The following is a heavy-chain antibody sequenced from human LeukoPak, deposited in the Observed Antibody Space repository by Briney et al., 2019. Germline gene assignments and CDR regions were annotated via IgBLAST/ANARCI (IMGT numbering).Heavy chain of an antibody. V-gene: IGHV5-51*01. CDR2: VYPGDSEN. J-gene: IGHJ3*02. D-gene: IGHD6-13*01. Sequence: GESLKISCKGSGYSFTSYWIGWVRQLPGKGLEWMGLVYPGDSENRFSPSLQGQVTISADKSISTAYLQWRSLKASDTAIYYCVRQEGEQQLVGNAFDIWGQGTMVTVSS. CDR1: GYSFTSYW. CDR3: VRQEGEQQLVGNAFDI.